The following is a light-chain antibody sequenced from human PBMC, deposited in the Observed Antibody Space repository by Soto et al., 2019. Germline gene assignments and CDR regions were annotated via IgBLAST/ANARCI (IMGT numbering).Light chain of an antibody. CDR2: AAS. CDR3: QQLNSYPRT. V-gene: IGKV1-9*01. Sequence: MQLTQSPSSLSASVGDRVTLTCRASQGISSYLAWYQQKPGKAPKLLIYAASTLRSGVPSRFSGTGSGTDFTLTISSLQPEDFATYYCQQLNSYPRTFGPGTKVDIK. J-gene: IGKJ3*01. CDR1: QGISSY.